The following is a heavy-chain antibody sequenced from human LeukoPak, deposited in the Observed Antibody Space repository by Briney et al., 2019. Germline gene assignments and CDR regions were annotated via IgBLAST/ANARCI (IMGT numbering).Heavy chain of an antibody. CDR3: ARLSGWLRVWYFDL. D-gene: IGHD5-12*01. Sequence: SETLSLTCAVYGGSFSGYYWSWIRQPPGKGLEWIGEINHSGSTNYNPSLKSRVTISVDTSKNQFSLKLSSVTAADTAVYYCARLSGWLRVWYFDLWGRGTLVTVSS. CDR2: INHSGST. V-gene: IGHV4-34*01. J-gene: IGHJ2*01. CDR1: GGSFSGYY.